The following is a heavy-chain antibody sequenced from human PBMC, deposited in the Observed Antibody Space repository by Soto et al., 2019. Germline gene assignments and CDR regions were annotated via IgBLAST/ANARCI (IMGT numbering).Heavy chain of an antibody. V-gene: IGHV4-39*01. J-gene: IGHJ6*02. CDR3: ARHIIGSSSWYEVDYYYGMDV. Sequence: SETLSLTCTVSGGSISSSSYYWVWIRQPPGKGLEWIGSIYYSGSTYYNPSLKSRVTISVDTSKNQFSLKLSSVTAADTAVYYCARHIIGSSSWYEVDYYYGMDVWGQGTTVTVSS. D-gene: IGHD6-13*01. CDR2: IYYSGST. CDR1: GGSISSSSYY.